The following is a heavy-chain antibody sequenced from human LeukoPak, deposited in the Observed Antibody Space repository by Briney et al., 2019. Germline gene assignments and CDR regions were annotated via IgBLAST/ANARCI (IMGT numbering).Heavy chain of an antibody. CDR2: INHSGST. Sequence: SETLSLTCTVSGGSISSYYWSWIRQPPGKGLEWIGEINHSGSTNYNPSLKSRVTISVDTSKNQFSLKLSSVTAADTAVYYCARGPYHEEVYYYYYGMDVWGQGTTVTVSS. J-gene: IGHJ6*02. V-gene: IGHV4-34*01. CDR1: GGSISSYY. CDR3: ARGPYHEEVYYYYYGMDV.